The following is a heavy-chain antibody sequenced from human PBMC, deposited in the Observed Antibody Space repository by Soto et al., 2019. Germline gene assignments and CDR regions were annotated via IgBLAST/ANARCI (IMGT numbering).Heavy chain of an antibody. D-gene: IGHD2-2*02. CDR3: ARGQGAAIGDYYYHGMDV. CDR1: GFIFSGSA. V-gene: IGHV3-73*01. J-gene: IGHJ6*02. Sequence: GGSLRLSCAASGFIFSGSAIHWVRQASGKGLEWVGRIRSRANNFATSSAASVKGRFTFSRDDSKNTTYLQMNTLKPEDTAVYYCARGQGAAIGDYYYHGMDVWGQGTTVTVSS. CDR2: IRSRANNFAT.